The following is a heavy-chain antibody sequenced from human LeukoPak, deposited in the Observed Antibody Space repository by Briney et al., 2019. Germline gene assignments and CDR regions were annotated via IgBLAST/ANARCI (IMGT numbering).Heavy chain of an antibody. V-gene: IGHV4-4*02. CDR2: IHRSGSP. D-gene: IGHD1-14*01. J-gene: IGHJ4*02. Sequence: ASEILSLTCTVSLDSTTSNFWSWVRQPPGKSLEWIGEIHRSGSPNYNPSLQSRVTISIDRSRNQIVLELSSVTAADTAVYYCAREFLGGFNPGAYWGQGTLVTVSS. CDR1: LDSTTSNFW. CDR3: AREFLGGFNPGAY.